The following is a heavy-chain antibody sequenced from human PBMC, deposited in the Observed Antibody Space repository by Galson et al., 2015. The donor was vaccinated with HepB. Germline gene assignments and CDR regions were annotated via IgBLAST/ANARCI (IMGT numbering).Heavy chain of an antibody. CDR1: GFTFRSYG. CDR2: LSSDGSTK. Sequence: SLRLSCAASGFTFRSYGMHWVRQAPGKGLEWVAVLSSDGSTKYYADSVMGQFTISRDSSKNTLYLQMNSLKNEDTAVYYCARDRDTDLIHYFDYWGQGTLVTVSS. J-gene: IGHJ4*02. CDR3: ARDRDTDLIHYFDY. D-gene: IGHD5-18*01. V-gene: IGHV3-30*03.